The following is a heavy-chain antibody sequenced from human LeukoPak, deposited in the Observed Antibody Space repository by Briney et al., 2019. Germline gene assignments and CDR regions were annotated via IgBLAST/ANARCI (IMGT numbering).Heavy chain of an antibody. CDR2: IWYDGSNK. CDR3: ARDGDPYGSGSYYQDY. Sequence: GGSLRLSCAASGFTFSSYGMHWVRQAPGKGLEWVAVIWYDGSNKYYADSVKGRFTISRDNSKNTLYLQMNSLRAEDTAVYYCARDGDPYGSGSYYQDYWGQGTLVTVSS. V-gene: IGHV3-33*08. D-gene: IGHD3-10*01. CDR1: GFTFSSYG. J-gene: IGHJ4*02.